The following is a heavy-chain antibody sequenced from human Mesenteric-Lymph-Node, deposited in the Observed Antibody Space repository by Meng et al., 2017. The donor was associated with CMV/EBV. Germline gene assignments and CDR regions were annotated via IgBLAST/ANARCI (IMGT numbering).Heavy chain of an antibody. V-gene: IGHV1-8*03. CDR3: ARGMSYDFWSGYYTIDY. CDR2: MNPNSGNT. D-gene: IGHD3-3*01. Sequence: ASVKVSCKASGYTFTSYDINWVRQATGQGLEWMGWMNPNSGNTGYAQKFQGRVTITRNTSISTAYMELSSLRSEDTAVYYCARGMSYDFWSGYYTIDYWGQGTLVTVSS. CDR1: GYTFTSYD. J-gene: IGHJ4*02.